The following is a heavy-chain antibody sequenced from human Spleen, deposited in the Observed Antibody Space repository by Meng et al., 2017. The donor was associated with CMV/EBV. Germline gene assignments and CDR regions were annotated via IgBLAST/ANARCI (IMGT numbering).Heavy chain of an antibody. CDR1: GFSFSAYG. V-gene: IGHV3-30*02. CDR3: ARVYDFWSGYYTATVYYFDY. CDR2: IPYDGANK. D-gene: IGHD3-3*01. J-gene: IGHJ4*02. Sequence: GGSLRLSCAASGFSFSAYGVHWVRQAPGKGLEWVAFIPYDGANKYYPDSVKGRFTISRDNSKNTLYLQMNSLRPEDTAVYYCARVYDFWSGYYTATVYYFDYWGQGTVVTVS.